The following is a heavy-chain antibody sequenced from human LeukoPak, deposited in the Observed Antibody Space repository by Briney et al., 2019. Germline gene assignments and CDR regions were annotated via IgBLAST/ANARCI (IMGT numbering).Heavy chain of an antibody. J-gene: IGHJ4*03. V-gene: IGHV3-23*01. D-gene: IGHD2-15*01. CDR2: ISISGDT. CDR1: GLTLSSCD. CDR3: AKELRPNDY. Sequence: GGSLRLSSAASGLTLSSCDMSWVRQAPGKGLEWVSSISISGDTYYADSVKGRFTLSRDNSMDTLYLQMNSLRVEDTAVYYCAKELRPNDYWGQGTLVTVSS.